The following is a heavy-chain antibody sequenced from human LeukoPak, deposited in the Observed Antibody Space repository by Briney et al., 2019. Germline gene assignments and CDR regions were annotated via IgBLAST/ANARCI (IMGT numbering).Heavy chain of an antibody. CDR1: GGSFSGYY. Sequence: SETLSLTCAVYGGSFSGYYWSWVRQPAGKGLEWIGRLNSGGSTNYKPSLKSRVTMSLDTSNKQFSLKLTSVTAADTAVYYCARGTFRYFDGFDYWGQGTLVTVSS. CDR3: ARGTFRYFDGFDY. J-gene: IGHJ4*02. D-gene: IGHD3-9*01. V-gene: IGHV4-59*10. CDR2: LNSGGST.